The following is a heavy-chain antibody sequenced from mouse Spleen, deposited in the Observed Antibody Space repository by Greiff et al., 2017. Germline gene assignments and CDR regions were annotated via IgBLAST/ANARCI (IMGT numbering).Heavy chain of an antibody. J-gene: IGHJ3*01. Sequence: EVQWVESGGGLVKPGGSLKLSCAASGFTFSSYAMSWVRQTPEKRLEWVAAINSNGGSTYYPDTVKDRFTISRDNAKNTLYLQMSSLRSEDTALYYRARYYYDGSFAWFAYWGQGTLVTVSA. D-gene: IGHD1-1*01. CDR3: ARYYYDGSFAWFAY. V-gene: IGHV5-6-2*01. CDR1: GFTFSSYA. CDR2: INSNGGST.